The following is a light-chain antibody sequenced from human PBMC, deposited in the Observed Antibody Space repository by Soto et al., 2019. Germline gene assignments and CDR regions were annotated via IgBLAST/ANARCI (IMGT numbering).Light chain of an antibody. CDR2: KAS. CDR1: QSISIW. CDR3: QQYNNYPWT. Sequence: DTQMTQSPSTLSASVGDRVTITCRASQSISIWLAWYQQKPGEAPKLLIYKASTLGSGVPSRFSGSGSATEFTLTIRSLQPDNFATYHCQQYNNYPWTFGQGTKVEIK. J-gene: IGKJ1*01. V-gene: IGKV1-5*03.